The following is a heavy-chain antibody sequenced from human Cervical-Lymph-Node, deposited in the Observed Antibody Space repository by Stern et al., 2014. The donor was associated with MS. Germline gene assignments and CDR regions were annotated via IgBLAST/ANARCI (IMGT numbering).Heavy chain of an antibody. V-gene: IGHV1-58*01. D-gene: IGHD3-22*01. CDR3: AALHLYYYDSSGYRRPFDY. CDR1: GFTFTSSA. J-gene: IGHJ4*02. CDR2: IVVGRGNT. Sequence: QLVQSGPEVKKPGTSVKVSCKASGFTFTSSAVQWVRQARGQRLEWIGWIVVGRGNTNYAQKFQERVTITRDMSTSTAYMELSSLRSEDTAVYYCAALHLYYYDSSGYRRPFDYWGQGTLVTVSS.